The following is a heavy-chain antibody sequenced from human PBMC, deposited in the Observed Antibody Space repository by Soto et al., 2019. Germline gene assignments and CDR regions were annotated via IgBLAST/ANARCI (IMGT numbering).Heavy chain of an antibody. D-gene: IGHD1-26*01. CDR3: GRGRSGQIVVFY. V-gene: IGHV1-2*02. CDR2: IGPGSGAT. Sequence: ASGKVSCQASGYTFTGHYIHWVRQAPEQGTEWMGEIGPGSGATRYAQRFQGRVNMTRDMSITTVYMELNNLSPDDTAVYYCGRGRSGQIVVFYWGQGTPVTVSS. J-gene: IGHJ4*02. CDR1: GYTFTGHY.